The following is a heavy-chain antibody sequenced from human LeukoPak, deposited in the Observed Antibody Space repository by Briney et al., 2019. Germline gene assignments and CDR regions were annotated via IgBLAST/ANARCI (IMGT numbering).Heavy chain of an antibody. D-gene: IGHD2-21*01. J-gene: IGHJ5*02. CDR3: ARWHSPVGADP. CDR2: IYPGDSDT. CDR1: GYSFTSYW. V-gene: IGHV5-51*01. Sequence: ASVKVSCKASGYSFTSYWIGWVRQMPGKGLEWMGIIYPGDSDTRYSPSFQGQVTISADKSISTAYLQWSSLKASDTAMYYCARWHSPVGADPWGQGTLVTVSS.